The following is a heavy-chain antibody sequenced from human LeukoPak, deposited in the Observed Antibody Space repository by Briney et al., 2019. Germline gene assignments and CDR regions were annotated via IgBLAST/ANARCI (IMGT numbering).Heavy chain of an antibody. J-gene: IGHJ4*02. V-gene: IGHV3-23*01. D-gene: IGHD2-15*01. CDR2: IGGSDGRT. Sequence: GGSLRLSCAASGFTFSSYAMSWVRQAPGEGLEWVSVIGGSDGRTYYADSVKGRFSISRDNSKNMLYLQMNRLRAEDTAVYYCAKDILDALGGIYGPLDHWGQGTLVSVSS. CDR3: AKDILDALGGIYGPLDH. CDR1: GFTFSSYA.